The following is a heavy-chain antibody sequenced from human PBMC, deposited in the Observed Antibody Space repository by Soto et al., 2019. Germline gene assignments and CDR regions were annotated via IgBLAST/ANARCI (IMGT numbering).Heavy chain of an antibody. CDR3: AHKGSSWRNTFAP. Sequence: QITLKESGPSLVKPTQTLTLTCTFSGFSLSTSGVGVGWIRQHPGKALEWLALIYWDDDKRYSPSLRSRLTITPDTSKNQVVLTMTTLTPVDPATYYFAHKGSSWRNTFAPWGHGTLVIVSS. D-gene: IGHD6-13*01. CDR1: GFSLSTSGVG. CDR2: IYWDDDK. V-gene: IGHV2-5*02. J-gene: IGHJ5*02.